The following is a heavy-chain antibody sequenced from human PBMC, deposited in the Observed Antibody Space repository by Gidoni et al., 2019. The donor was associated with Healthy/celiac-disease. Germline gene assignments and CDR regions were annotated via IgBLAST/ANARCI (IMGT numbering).Heavy chain of an antibody. J-gene: IGHJ4*02. CDR1: GGSFSGDY. D-gene: IGHD5-12*01. Sequence: QVQLQQWGAGLLKPSETLSLTCAVYGGSFSGDYWSWIRQPPGKGLEWIGEINHSGSTNYNPSLKSRVTISVDTSKNQFSLKLSSVTAADTAVYYCASLRVEMATIDYWGQGTLVTVSS. V-gene: IGHV4-34*01. CDR3: ASLRVEMATIDY. CDR2: INHSGST.